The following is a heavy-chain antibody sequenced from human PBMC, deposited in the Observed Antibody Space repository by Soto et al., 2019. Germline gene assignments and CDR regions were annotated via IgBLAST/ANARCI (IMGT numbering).Heavy chain of an antibody. CDR2: IYYSGST. V-gene: IGHV4-31*03. D-gene: IGHD1-1*01. CDR3: ARDMGDGYNSLDY. J-gene: IGHJ4*02. CDR1: GGSISSGGYY. Sequence: SETLSLTCTVSGGSISSGGYYWSWIRQHPGKGLEWIGYIYYSGSTYYNPSLKSRVTISVDTSKNQFSLKLSSVAAADTAVYYCARDMGDGYNSLDYWGQGTLVTVSS.